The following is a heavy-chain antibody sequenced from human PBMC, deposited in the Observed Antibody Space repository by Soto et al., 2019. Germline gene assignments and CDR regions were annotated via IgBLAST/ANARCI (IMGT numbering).Heavy chain of an antibody. CDR3: VKPLRWLQERDAFDI. D-gene: IGHD6-19*01. Sequence: GGSLRLSCSASGFTFSSYAMHWVRQAPGKGLEYVSAISSNGGGTYYADSVKGRFTISRDNSKNTLYLQMSSLRAEDTAVYYCVKPLRWLQERDAFDIWGQGTMVTVSS. V-gene: IGHV3-64D*06. CDR2: ISSNGGGT. J-gene: IGHJ3*02. CDR1: GFTFSSYA.